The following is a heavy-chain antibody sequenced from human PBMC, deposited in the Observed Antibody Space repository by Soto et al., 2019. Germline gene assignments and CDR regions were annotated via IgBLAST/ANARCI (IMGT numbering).Heavy chain of an antibody. CDR1: GFTFNTYD. CDR2: ITTSSAYL. V-gene: IGHV3-21*04. Sequence: EVQLVESGGGLVKPGGSLRLSCAASGFTFNTYDMNWVRQAPGKGLEWVSSITTSSAYLYYVDSLKGRITISRDNAKNSLFLQMNSLRAEDTAVYYCVRSGTARLLRHSWFDTWGQGTLVTVSS. J-gene: IGHJ5*02. D-gene: IGHD2-21*01. CDR3: VRSGTARLLRHSWFDT.